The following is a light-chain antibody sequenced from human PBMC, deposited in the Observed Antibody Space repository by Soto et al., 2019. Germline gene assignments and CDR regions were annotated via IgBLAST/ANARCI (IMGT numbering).Light chain of an antibody. V-gene: IGLV1-51*01. CDR2: DNY. Sequence: QSVLTQPPSVSAAPGQNVTISCSGTSPNIGNNYVSWYQHLPGTAPRILIYDNYKRPSGIPDRFSGFKSGTSATLGITGLQTGDEADYYCGTWDTSLRVFYVFGSGTNVTVL. J-gene: IGLJ1*01. CDR1: SPNIGNNY. CDR3: GTWDTSLRVFYV.